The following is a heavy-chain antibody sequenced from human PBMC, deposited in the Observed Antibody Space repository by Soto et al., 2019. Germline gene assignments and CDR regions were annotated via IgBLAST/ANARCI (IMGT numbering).Heavy chain of an antibody. Sequence: EVQLVQSGAELKKPGESLKISCKASGYRFTNFWIGWVRQKPGKGLEWMGIIYSRDSDTRYSPSFQGQVTISVDTSINTAYLQWSSLKASDTAIYYCARAPYNHNDGDLDFWGQGTLVTVSS. V-gene: IGHV5-51*01. CDR3: ARAPYNHNDGDLDF. J-gene: IGHJ4*02. CDR2: IYSRDSDT. CDR1: GYRFTNFW. D-gene: IGHD1-1*01.